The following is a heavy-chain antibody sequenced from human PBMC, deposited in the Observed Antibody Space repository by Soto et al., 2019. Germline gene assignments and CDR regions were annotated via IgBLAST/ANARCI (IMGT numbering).Heavy chain of an antibody. D-gene: IGHD7-27*01. Sequence: SETLSLTCTVPGFSITSYYWNWIRQPPGRGLEWIGHISYSGTTNYNPSLRSRVTVSSDTSKNQFYLNLTSVAAADTAVYYCAKEHWGSFDFWGQGALVTVSS. CDR1: GFSITSYY. CDR2: ISYSGTT. V-gene: IGHV4-59*01. CDR3: AKEHWGSFDF. J-gene: IGHJ4*02.